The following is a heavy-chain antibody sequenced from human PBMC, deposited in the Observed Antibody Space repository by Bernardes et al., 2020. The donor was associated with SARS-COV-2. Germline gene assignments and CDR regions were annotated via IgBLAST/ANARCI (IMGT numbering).Heavy chain of an antibody. Sequence: GSLRLSCAASGFSVSRHYMSWVRQPPGKGLEWVSVIYSVGRTYYADSVKGRFTISRDNSKNTLYLQMNSLRAEDTAVYYCARNPTEQFPDGYYFDSWGQGTLVTVSS. J-gene: IGHJ4*02. CDR2: IYSVGRT. V-gene: IGHV3-66*01. CDR3: ARNPTEQFPDGYYFDS. CDR1: GFSVSRHY. D-gene: IGHD2-21*01.